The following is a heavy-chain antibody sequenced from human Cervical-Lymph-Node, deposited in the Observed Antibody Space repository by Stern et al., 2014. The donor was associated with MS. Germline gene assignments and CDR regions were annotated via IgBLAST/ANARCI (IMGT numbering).Heavy chain of an antibody. D-gene: IGHD5-12*01. V-gene: IGHV3-21*01. CDR2: ISSSSSDI. CDR3: ARGPVGYYIDY. Sequence: EVQLVESGGGLVKPGGSLRLSCAASGFIFSTYSMNWVRQSPGKGLEWVSSISSSSSDIYYADSVKGRFTISRDNAYNSLSLQMNSLRAEDTAVYYCARGPVGYYIDYWGQGILVTVSS. CDR1: GFIFSTYS. J-gene: IGHJ4*02.